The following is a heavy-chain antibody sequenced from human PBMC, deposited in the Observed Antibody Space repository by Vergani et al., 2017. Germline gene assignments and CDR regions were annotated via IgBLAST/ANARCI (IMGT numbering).Heavy chain of an antibody. CDR1: GYTLTELS. CDR3: ATGSQEVRDFGLDY. V-gene: IGHV1-24*01. J-gene: IGHJ4*02. D-gene: IGHD3-16*01. Sequence: QVQLVQSGAEVKKPGASVKVSCKVSGYTLTELSMHWVRQAPGKGLEWMGGFDPEVGETIYAQKFQGRVTMTEDTSTDTAYMELRSLRSEDTAVYYCATGSQEVRDFGLDYWGQGTLVTVSS. CDR2: FDPEVGET.